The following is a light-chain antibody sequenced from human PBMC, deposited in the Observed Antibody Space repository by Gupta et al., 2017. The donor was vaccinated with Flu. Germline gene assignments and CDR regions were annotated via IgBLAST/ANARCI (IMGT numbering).Light chain of an antibody. J-gene: IGKJ3*01. CDR2: GAS. Sequence: AIQMTQSPSSLSASAGDRVTISCRASQGIRNELGWYQQKPGKAPKLLIYGASNLQSGVPSRFSGSGSGTEFTLTISSLQPEDFATYYCLQDYSSPFTFGPGTKVDVK. V-gene: IGKV1-6*01. CDR3: LQDYSSPFT. CDR1: QGIRNE.